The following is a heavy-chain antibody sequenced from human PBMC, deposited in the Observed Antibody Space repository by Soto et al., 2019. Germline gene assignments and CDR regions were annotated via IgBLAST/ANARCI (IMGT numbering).Heavy chain of an antibody. D-gene: IGHD3-16*01. CDR3: ARHLYDYLDY. Sequence: GESLKISCKASGYSFTNYWIGWVRQMPGKGLEWMGIIYPGDSDTRYSPSFQGQVTISVDKSLSTAYLQWSSLKASDTATYYCARHLYDYLDYWGQGTLVTVSS. V-gene: IGHV5-51*01. CDR2: IYPGDSDT. CDR1: GYSFTNYW. J-gene: IGHJ4*02.